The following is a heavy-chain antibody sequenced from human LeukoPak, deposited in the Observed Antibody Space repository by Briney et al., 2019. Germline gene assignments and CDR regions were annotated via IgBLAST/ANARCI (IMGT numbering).Heavy chain of an antibody. D-gene: IGHD3-3*01. Sequence: ASVKVSCKASGYTFTSYDINWVRQATGQGLEWMGWMNPNSGNTGYAQKFQGRVTITRNTSISTAYMELSSLRSEDTAVYYCARGIGGFLEWLLYSGQYYFDYWGQGTLVTVSS. CDR1: GYTFTSYD. V-gene: IGHV1-8*03. CDR3: ARGIGGFLEWLLYSGQYYFDY. CDR2: MNPNSGNT. J-gene: IGHJ4*02.